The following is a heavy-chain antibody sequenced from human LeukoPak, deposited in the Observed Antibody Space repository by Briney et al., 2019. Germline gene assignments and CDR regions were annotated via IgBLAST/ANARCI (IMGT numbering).Heavy chain of an antibody. V-gene: IGHV3-53*01. CDR3: ARARGYSGYESKWYYYGMDV. CDR2: IYSGGST. CDR1: GFTVSSNY. J-gene: IGHJ6*02. D-gene: IGHD5-12*01. Sequence: PGGSLRLSCAASGFTVSSNYMSWVRQAPGKGLEWVSVIYSGGSTYYADSVKGRFTISRDNSKNTLYVQMNSLRAEDTAAYYCARARGYSGYESKWYYYGMDVWGQGTTVTVSS.